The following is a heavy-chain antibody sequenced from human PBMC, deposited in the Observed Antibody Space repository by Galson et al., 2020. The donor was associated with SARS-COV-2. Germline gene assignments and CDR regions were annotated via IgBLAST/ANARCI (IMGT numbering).Heavy chain of an antibody. CDR2: IWFDGSNE. D-gene: IGHD2-2*01. J-gene: IGHJ4*02. Sequence: GASLKISCAASGSIFTNYGIHWLRQTPGKGLERVAVIWFDGSNELFADSVKGLFSMSRDNSINTVYLQMNRLRVEDTAVYFCGASLYHFDSWGQGTLVTVSS. V-gene: IGHV3-33*01. CDR3: GASLYHFDS. CDR1: GSIFTNYG.